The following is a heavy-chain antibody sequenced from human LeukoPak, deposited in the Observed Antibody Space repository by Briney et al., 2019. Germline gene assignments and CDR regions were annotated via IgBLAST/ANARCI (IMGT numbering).Heavy chain of an antibody. V-gene: IGHV3-30*18. CDR3: AKAHSSKRRVAAESGY. CDR2: ISYDGSNK. J-gene: IGHJ4*02. D-gene: IGHD2-15*01. Sequence: PGGSLRLSCAASGFTFSSYGMHWVRQAPGKGLEWVAVISYDGSNKYYADSVKGRFTISRDNSKNTLYLQMNSLRAEDTAVYYCAKAHSSKRRVAAESGYWGQGTLVTVSS. CDR1: GFTFSSYG.